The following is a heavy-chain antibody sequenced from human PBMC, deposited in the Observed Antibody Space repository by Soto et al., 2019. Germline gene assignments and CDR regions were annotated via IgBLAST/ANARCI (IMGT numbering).Heavy chain of an antibody. CDR3: ARVWASFQVLDY. V-gene: IGHV1-3*01. D-gene: IGHD3-16*01. J-gene: IGHJ4*02. Sequence: ASVKVSCKASGYTFRTYAMHWVRQAPGQRLEWMGSINGANGNTKYSQNLQGRVTITRDTSASTAYMELSNLRSEDTAVYYCARVWASFQVLDYWGQGTLVTVSS. CDR2: INGANGNT. CDR1: GYTFRTYA.